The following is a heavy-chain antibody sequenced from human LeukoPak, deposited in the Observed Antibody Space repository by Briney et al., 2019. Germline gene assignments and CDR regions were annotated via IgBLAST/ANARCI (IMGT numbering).Heavy chain of an antibody. V-gene: IGHV4-4*07. J-gene: IGHJ5*02. CDR3: ARVVVVVAANWFDP. CDR1: GGSISSYY. D-gene: IGHD2-15*01. CDR2: ISTSGST. Sequence: PETLSLTCTVSGGSISSYYWSWIRQSAGKGLEWIGRISTSGSTNYNPSLKSRLTMSIDTSKNQFSLKLTSVTAADTAVYYCARVVVVVAANWFDPWGQGTLVTVSS.